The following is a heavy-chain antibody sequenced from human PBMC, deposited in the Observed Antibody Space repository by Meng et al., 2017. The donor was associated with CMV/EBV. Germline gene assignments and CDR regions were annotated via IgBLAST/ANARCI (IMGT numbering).Heavy chain of an antibody. CDR2: ISYDGSNK. CDR3: ARDWYCSSTSCLYYYYYYGMDV. CDR1: GLTFSNYA. V-gene: IGHV3-30-3*01. D-gene: IGHD2-2*01. Sequence: GESLKISCAASGLTFSNYAIHWVRQAPGKGLEWVAVISYDGSNKYYTDSVRGRFTISRDNSKNTVYLQMNSLRAEDTAVYYCARDWYCSSTSCLYYYYYYGMDVWGQGTTVTVSS. J-gene: IGHJ6*02.